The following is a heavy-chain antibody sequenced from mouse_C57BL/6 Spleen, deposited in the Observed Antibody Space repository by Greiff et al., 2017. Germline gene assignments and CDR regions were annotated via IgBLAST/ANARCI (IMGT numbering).Heavy chain of an antibody. CDR3: AIGDYPAWFAY. CDR2: IHPSDSDT. V-gene: IGHV1-74*01. Sequence: QVQLKQPGAELVKPGASVKVSCKASGYTFTSYWMHWVKQRPGQGLEWIGRIHPSDSDTNYNQKFKGKATLTVDKSSSTAYMQLSSLTSEDSAVYYCAIGDYPAWFAYWGQGTLVTVSA. CDR1: GYTFTSYW. J-gene: IGHJ3*01. D-gene: IGHD2-13*01.